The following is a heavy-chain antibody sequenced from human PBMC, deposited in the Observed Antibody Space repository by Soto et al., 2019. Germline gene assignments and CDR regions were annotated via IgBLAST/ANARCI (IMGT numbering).Heavy chain of an antibody. CDR1: GYTFTSYY. J-gene: IGHJ4*02. D-gene: IGHD2-15*01. V-gene: IGHV1-46*01. CDR2: IRPDSGRT. Sequence: QVLMVQSGAEVKNPGASVKVSCKTSGYTFTSYYVHWVRQAPGRGLEWMGVIRPDSGRTDYAQKFQGRGTMPRDTPTTTVYMDLSRLRSDDTAVYYCARVEGGAADQGDWGQGTLVTVSS. CDR3: ARVEGGAADQGD.